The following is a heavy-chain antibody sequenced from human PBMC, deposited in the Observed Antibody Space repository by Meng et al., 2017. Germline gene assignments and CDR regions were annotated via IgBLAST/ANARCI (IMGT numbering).Heavy chain of an antibody. CDR3: ARVEWELLGWYFDY. D-gene: IGHD1-26*01. J-gene: IGHJ4*02. Sequence: GESLKISCAASGFTFSSYAMSWVRQAPGKGLEWVSAISGSGGSTYYADSVKGRFTISRDNSKNTLYLQMNSLRAEDTAVYYCARVEWELLGWYFDYWGQGTLVTVSS. CDR2: ISGSGGST. V-gene: IGHV3-23*01. CDR1: GFTFSSYA.